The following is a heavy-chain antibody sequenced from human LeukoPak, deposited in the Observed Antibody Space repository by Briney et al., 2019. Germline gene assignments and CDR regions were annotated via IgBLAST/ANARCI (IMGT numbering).Heavy chain of an antibody. Sequence: GESLMISCKASGYTFSNYWIGWVRQMPGKGLEWMGIIYPGDSDTRYSPSFQGQVTISADKSISTAYLQWSSLKASDTAMYYCARSGYSYDTRDYWGQGTLVTVSS. CDR1: GYTFSNYW. D-gene: IGHD5-18*01. CDR2: IYPGDSDT. V-gene: IGHV5-51*01. CDR3: ARSGYSYDTRDY. J-gene: IGHJ4*02.